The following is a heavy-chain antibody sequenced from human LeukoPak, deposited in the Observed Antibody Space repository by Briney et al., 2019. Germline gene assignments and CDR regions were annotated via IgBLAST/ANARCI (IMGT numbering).Heavy chain of an antibody. J-gene: IGHJ5*02. CDR1: GFTVSSSY. D-gene: IGHD2/OR15-2a*01. CDR2: IYSDGST. Sequence: PGRSLRLSCAASGFTVSSSYMSWVRQAPGKGLEWVSVIYSDGSTYYPDSVKGRFTISRDNSKNTLYLQMSSLRAEDTAVYFCARDSLSPPQGGSWGQGTLVTVSS. V-gene: IGHV3-53*01. CDR3: ARDSLSPPQGGS.